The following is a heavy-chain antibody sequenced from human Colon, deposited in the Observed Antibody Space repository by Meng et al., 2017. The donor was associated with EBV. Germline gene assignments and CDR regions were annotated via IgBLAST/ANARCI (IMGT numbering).Heavy chain of an antibody. D-gene: IGHD2-2*01. V-gene: IGHV4-61*08. CDR2: VSYSGGT. Sequence: QVTLRVSGPGLVKPSATLSPTCSVACGSVSIEAYDWNWIRQPPGKVLEWIGYVSYSGGTNYNPSLKNRVTISVDTSKNQVSLRLSSVTAADTAVFYCARAVGPDCSSTSCPFDYWGQGTLVTVSS. CDR3: ARAVGPDCSSTSCPFDY. J-gene: IGHJ4*02. CDR1: CGSVSIEAYD.